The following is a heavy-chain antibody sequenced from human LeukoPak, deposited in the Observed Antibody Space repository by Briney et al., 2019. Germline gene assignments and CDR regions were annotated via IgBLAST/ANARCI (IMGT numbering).Heavy chain of an antibody. J-gene: IGHJ5*02. CDR2: IYYSGST. CDR1: GGSISSSSYY. Sequence: PSETLSLTCTVSGGSISSSSYYWGWIRQPPGKGLEWIGSIYYSGSTYYSPSLKSRVTISVDTSKNQFSLKLSSVTAADTAVYYCAEVYYDSSGYYENWFDPWGQGTLVTVSS. V-gene: IGHV4-39*01. CDR3: AEVYYDSSGYYENWFDP. D-gene: IGHD3-22*01.